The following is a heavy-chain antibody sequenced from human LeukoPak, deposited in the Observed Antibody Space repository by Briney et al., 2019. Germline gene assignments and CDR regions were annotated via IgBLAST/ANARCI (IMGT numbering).Heavy chain of an antibody. CDR1: GYTFTSYY. V-gene: IGHV1-46*01. CDR3: ARDPIVVVPAAMDWYYYYGMDV. Sequence: RASVKVSCTASGYTFTSYYMHWVRQAPGQGLEWMGIINPSGGSTSYAQKFQGRVTMTRDTSTSTVYMELSSLRSEDTAVYYCARDPIVVVPAAMDWYYYYGMDVWGQGTTVTVSS. D-gene: IGHD2-2*01. J-gene: IGHJ6*02. CDR2: INPSGGST.